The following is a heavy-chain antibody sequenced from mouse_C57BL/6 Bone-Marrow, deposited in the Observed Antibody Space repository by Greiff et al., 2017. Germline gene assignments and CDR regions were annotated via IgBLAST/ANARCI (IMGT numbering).Heavy chain of an antibody. V-gene: IGHV1-15*01. D-gene: IGHD4-1*01. CDR2: IDPETGGT. Sequence: QVQLKESGAELVRPGASVTLSCKASGYTFTDYEMHWVKQTPVHGLEWIGAIDPETGGTAYNQKFKGKAILTADKSSSTAYMELRSLTSEDSAVYYCTLGRRMAGYWGQGTTLTVSS. CDR1: GYTFTDYE. J-gene: IGHJ2*01. CDR3: TLGRRMAGY.